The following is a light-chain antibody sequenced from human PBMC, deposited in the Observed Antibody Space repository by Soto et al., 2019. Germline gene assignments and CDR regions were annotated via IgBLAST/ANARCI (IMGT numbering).Light chain of an antibody. CDR3: QQYSSSPAT. CDR2: GAS. Sequence: EIVLTQSPATLSLSPGERATLSCRASQSVTSNFLAWYQQKPGQAPGLLIYGASSRATGIPDRFSGSGSGTDFTLTSSRLEPEYFAVYYCQQYSSSPATCGQGTQLEIK. CDR1: QSVTSNF. V-gene: IGKV3-20*01. J-gene: IGKJ2*01.